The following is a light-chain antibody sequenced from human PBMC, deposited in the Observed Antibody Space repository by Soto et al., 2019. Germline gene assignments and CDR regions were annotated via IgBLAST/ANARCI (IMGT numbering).Light chain of an antibody. CDR2: KAS. CDR1: QSISSW. Sequence: DIQMTQSPSTLSASVGDRVTITCRASQSISSWLAGYQQRPGKAPKLLIYKASSLESGVPSRFSGSGSGTEFTLTISSLQPDHFATYYCQQYNSYSRTFGQGTKVAVK. V-gene: IGKV1-5*03. CDR3: QQYNSYSRT. J-gene: IGKJ1*01.